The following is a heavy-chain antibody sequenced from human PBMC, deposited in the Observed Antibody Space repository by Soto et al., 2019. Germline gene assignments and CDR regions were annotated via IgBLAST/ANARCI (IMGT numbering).Heavy chain of an antibody. J-gene: IGHJ5*02. Sequence: SETLSLTCTVSGGSISSYYWSWIRQPPGKGLEWIGYIYYSGSTNYNPSLKSRVTISVDTSKNQFSLKLSSVTAADTAVYYCARDTTFGWFDPWGQRTLVTVSS. CDR1: GGSISSYY. CDR3: ARDTTFGWFDP. CDR2: IYYSGST. V-gene: IGHV4-59*01. D-gene: IGHD3-10*02.